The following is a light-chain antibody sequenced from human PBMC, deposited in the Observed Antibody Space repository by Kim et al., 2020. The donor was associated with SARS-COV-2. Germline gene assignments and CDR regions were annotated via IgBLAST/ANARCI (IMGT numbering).Light chain of an antibody. J-gene: IGKJ2*01. Sequence: PGQRATLSCRASQTISRNYLAWFRQKPGQAPRLLIFGAAARASGTPDRFRGSGSGTDFALTISRLEPEDFAIYYCQVYETSPPAYTFGRGTKLEI. CDR2: GAA. CDR1: QTISRNY. CDR3: QVYETSPPAYT. V-gene: IGKV3-20*01.